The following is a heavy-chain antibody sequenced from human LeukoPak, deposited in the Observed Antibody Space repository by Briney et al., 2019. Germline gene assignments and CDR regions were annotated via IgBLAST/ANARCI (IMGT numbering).Heavy chain of an antibody. V-gene: IGHV4-59*01. Sequence: SETLSLTCTVSGGSISNYYWSWIRQPPGKGLEWIGYIYYTGSTNHNPSLKSRVTISVDTSKNQFSLKLSSVTAADTAVYYCARVVYSGYDFRGAMDVWGKGTTVTVSS. J-gene: IGHJ6*03. D-gene: IGHD5-12*01. CDR3: ARVVYSGYDFRGAMDV. CDR2: IYYTGST. CDR1: GGSISNYY.